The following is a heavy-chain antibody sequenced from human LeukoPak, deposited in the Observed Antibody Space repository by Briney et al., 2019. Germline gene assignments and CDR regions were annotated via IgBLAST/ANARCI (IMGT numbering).Heavy chain of an antibody. Sequence: SETLSLTCTVSGGSISSYYWSWIRQPPGKGLEWIGYIYYSGSTNYNPSLKSRVTISVDTSKNQFSLKLSSVTAADTAVYYCARSRTPGIAAVGYRGCYFDYWGQGTLVTVSS. CDR3: ARSRTPGIAAVGYRGCYFDY. V-gene: IGHV4-59*01. J-gene: IGHJ4*02. CDR1: GGSISSYY. CDR2: IYYSGST. D-gene: IGHD6-13*01.